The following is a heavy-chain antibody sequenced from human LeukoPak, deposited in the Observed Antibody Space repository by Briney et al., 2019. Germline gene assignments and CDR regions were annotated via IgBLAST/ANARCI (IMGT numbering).Heavy chain of an antibody. V-gene: IGHV1-2*02. Sequence: ASVKVSCKASGYTFTGYYMHWVRQAPGQGLEWVGWINPNSGGTNYAQKFQGRVTMTRDTSISTAYMELSRLRSDDTAVYYCARDGYGDYVPLDYWGQGTLVTVSS. D-gene: IGHD4-17*01. CDR1: GYTFTGYY. J-gene: IGHJ4*02. CDR3: ARDGYGDYVPLDY. CDR2: INPNSGGT.